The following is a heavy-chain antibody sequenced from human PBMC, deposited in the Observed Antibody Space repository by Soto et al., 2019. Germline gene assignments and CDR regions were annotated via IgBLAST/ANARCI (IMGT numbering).Heavy chain of an antibody. D-gene: IGHD2-15*01. J-gene: IGHJ4*02. V-gene: IGHV3-21*01. CDR1: GFTFNSYS. Sequence: EVQLVESGGGLVKPGGSLRLSCAASGFTFNSYSMNWVRQAPGKGLEWVSSMSRSSRYIYYADSVKGRFTISRDNARNSVYLQMNSLRAEDTAVYYCARDGGVAATLANYFDYWGQETLVTVSS. CDR2: MSRSSRYI. CDR3: ARDGGVAATLANYFDY.